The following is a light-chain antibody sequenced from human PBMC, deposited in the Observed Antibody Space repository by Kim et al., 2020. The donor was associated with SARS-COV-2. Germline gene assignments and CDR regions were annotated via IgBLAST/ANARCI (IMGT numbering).Light chain of an antibody. CDR3: QQYNTWPPYS. V-gene: IGKV3-15*01. CDR2: GAS. J-gene: IGKJ2*03. CDR1: QSVSSN. Sequence: VSPGERAPLSCRASQSVSSNLAWYQQKPGQAPRLLIYGASTRATGIPARFSGSGSGTEFTLTISSLQSEDFAVYYCQQYNTWPPYSFGQGTKLEIK.